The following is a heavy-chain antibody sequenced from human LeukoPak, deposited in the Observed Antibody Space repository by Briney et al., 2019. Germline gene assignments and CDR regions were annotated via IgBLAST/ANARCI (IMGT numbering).Heavy chain of an antibody. V-gene: IGHV3-23*01. Sequence: GGSLRLSCVASGFTFNIYSMSWVRQAQGKGLEWVSSNTSSGDATFYTDSVKDHFTISRDNSRSTLYLQMSRLRVEDTAVYYCAQDRPNYHESNGHYYRLNGDSWGQGTLVTVSS. CDR3: AQDRPNYHESNGHYYRLNGDS. CDR2: NTSSGDAT. J-gene: IGHJ5*01. D-gene: IGHD3-22*01. CDR1: GFTFNIYS.